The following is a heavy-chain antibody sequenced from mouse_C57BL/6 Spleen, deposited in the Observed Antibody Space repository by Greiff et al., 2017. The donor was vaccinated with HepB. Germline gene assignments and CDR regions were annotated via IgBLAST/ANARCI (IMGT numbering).Heavy chain of an antibody. J-gene: IGHJ2*01. CDR3: ARSDYYGSRYFDY. Sequence: VQLQQPGAELVKPGASVKLSCKASGYTFTSYWMHWVKQRPGQGLKWIGMIHPNSGSTNYNEKFKSKATLTVDKSSSTAYMQLSSLTSEDSAVYYCARSDYYGSRYFDYWGQGTTLTVSS. CDR2: IHPNSGST. CDR1: GYTFTSYW. V-gene: IGHV1-64*01. D-gene: IGHD1-1*01.